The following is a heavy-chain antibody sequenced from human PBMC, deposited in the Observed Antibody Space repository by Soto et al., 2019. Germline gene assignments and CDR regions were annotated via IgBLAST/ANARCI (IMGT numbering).Heavy chain of an antibody. CDR2: IIPIFGTA. V-gene: IGHV1-69*12. CDR1: GGTFSSYA. Sequence: QVQLVQSGAEVKKPGSSVKVSCKASGGTFSSYAISWVRQAPGQGLEWMGEIIPIFGTANYAKKLQGRVTITADESTSTAYIELSSLRSDDTAVYYCATESGPSSGYYPYWFDPWGQGTLVTVSS. J-gene: IGHJ5*02. CDR3: ATESGPSSGYYPYWFDP. D-gene: IGHD3-22*01.